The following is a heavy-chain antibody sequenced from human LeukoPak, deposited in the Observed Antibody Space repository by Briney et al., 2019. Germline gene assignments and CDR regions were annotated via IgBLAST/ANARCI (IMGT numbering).Heavy chain of an antibody. CDR2: INPNSGNT. J-gene: IGHJ1*01. D-gene: IGHD2-15*01. Sequence: VASVKVSCKSSGYTFSSYDINWVRQATGQGLEWMGWINPNSGNTGCAQKFQGRVTMTRDTSISTSYMELSTLRSEDTAVYYCARGPTPYCSGDSCYSFLYFPHWGQGTLVTVSS. CDR3: ARGPTPYCSGDSCYSFLYFPH. V-gene: IGHV1-8*01. CDR1: GYTFSSYD.